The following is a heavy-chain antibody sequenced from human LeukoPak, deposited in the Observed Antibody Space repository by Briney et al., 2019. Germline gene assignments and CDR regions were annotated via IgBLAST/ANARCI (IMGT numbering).Heavy chain of an antibody. CDR1: GFTFSGYE. V-gene: IGHV3-43D*03. CDR3: AKGGPGIAVAGTDL. CDR2: ISWDGGST. D-gene: IGHD6-19*01. Sequence: PWGSLRLSCAASGFTFSGYEMNWVRQAPGKGLEWVSLISWDGGSTYYADSVKGRFTISRDNSKNSLYLQMNSLRAEDTALYYCAKGGPGIAVAGTDLWGQGTLVTVSS. J-gene: IGHJ4*02.